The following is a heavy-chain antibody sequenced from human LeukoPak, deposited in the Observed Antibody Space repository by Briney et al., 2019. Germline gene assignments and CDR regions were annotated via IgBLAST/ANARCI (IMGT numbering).Heavy chain of an antibody. D-gene: IGHD3-10*01. CDR3: ARALGVFDY. V-gene: IGHV4-61*02. Sequence: SETLSLTCTVSGGSISSGSYYWSWIRQPAGKGLEWIGRIYTSGSTNYNPSLKSRVTISVDTSKNQFSLKLRPVTAADTAVYYCARALGVFDYWGQGTLVTVSS. CDR1: GGSISSGSYY. J-gene: IGHJ4*02. CDR2: IYTSGST.